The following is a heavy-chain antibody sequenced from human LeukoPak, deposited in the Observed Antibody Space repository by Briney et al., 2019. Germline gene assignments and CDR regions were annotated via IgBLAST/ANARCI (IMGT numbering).Heavy chain of an antibody. J-gene: IGHJ4*02. D-gene: IGHD3-22*01. CDR2: IYYSGST. V-gene: IGHV4-59*01. Sequence: PSETLSLTCTVSGGSISSYYWSWIRQPPGKGLEWIGYIYYSGSTNYNPSLKSRVTISVDTSKNQFSLKLSSVTAADTAVYYCATSYDSSGYYYAPFDYWGQGTLVTVSS. CDR3: ATSYDSSGYYYAPFDY. CDR1: GGSISSYY.